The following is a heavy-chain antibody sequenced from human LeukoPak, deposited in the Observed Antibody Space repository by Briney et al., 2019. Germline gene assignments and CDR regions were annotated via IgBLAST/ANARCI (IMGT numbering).Heavy chain of an antibody. V-gene: IGHV3-74*01. D-gene: IGHD2-21*01. Sequence: GGSLRLSCAASGFTFNDCYMSWIRQAPGKGLVWVSRINGDGSSTSYADSVKGRFTISRDNAKNTLYLQMNSLRVEDTAVYFCARPLYLIADYYAMDVWGQGTTVTVSS. CDR3: ARPLYLIADYYAMDV. CDR1: GFTFNDCY. CDR2: INGDGSST. J-gene: IGHJ6*02.